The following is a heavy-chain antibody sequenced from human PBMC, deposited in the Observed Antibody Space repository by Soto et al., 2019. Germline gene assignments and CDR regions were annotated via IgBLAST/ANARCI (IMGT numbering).Heavy chain of an antibody. D-gene: IGHD3-10*01. CDR1: GFTFSSYG. V-gene: IGHV3-30*18. CDR2: ISYDGSNK. J-gene: IGHJ5*02. CDR3: AKEVLWFGESDNWFDP. Sequence: GGSLRLSCAASGFTFSSYGMHWVRQAPGKGLEWVAVISYDGSNKYYADSVKGRFTISRDNSKNMLYLQMNSLRAEDTAVYYCAKEVLWFGESDNWFDPWGQGTLVTVSS.